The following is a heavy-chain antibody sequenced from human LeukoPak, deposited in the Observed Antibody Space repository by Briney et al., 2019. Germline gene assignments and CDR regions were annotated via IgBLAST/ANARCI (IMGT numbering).Heavy chain of an antibody. J-gene: IGHJ4*02. CDR3: ARHVNGDPSPFDY. CDR2: IYPGDSDT. Sequence: GESLKISCKGSGYTFTNYWIAWVRQMPGKGLEWMGIIYPGDSDTRYSPSFQGQVTISADKSNSTAYLQWSSLKASDTAMYYCARHVNGDPSPFDYWGQGTLVTVSS. V-gene: IGHV5-51*01. CDR1: GYTFTNYW. D-gene: IGHD4-17*01.